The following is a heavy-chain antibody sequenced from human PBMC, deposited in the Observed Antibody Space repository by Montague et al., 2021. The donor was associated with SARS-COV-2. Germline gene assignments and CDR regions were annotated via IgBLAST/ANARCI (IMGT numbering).Heavy chain of an antibody. V-gene: IGHV2-5*02. Sequence: PALVKPTQTLTLTCTFSGFSLSTSGVGVGWIRQPPGKALEWLAVIYWDDDKRYSPSLKSRLTIAKDTSKNQVVLTMTSMDPVDTATYYCAHSSIAAAGTTRGRFDPWGQGTLVTVSS. D-gene: IGHD6-13*01. CDR1: GFSLSTSGVG. CDR3: AHSSIAAAGTTRGRFDP. J-gene: IGHJ5*02. CDR2: IYWDDDK.